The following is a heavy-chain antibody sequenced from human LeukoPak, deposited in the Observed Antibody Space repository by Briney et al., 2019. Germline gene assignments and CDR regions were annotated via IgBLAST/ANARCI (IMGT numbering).Heavy chain of an antibody. CDR2: ISSSSSYI. Sequence: GGSLRLSCAASGFTFGSYTMNWVRQAPGKGLEWVSSISSSSSYIYYADSVKGRFTISRDNAKKSLYLQMNSLRAEDTAAYYCARGWPRGAFDIWGQGTMVTVSS. J-gene: IGHJ3*02. D-gene: IGHD1-26*01. V-gene: IGHV3-21*01. CDR1: GFTFGSYT. CDR3: ARGWPRGAFDI.